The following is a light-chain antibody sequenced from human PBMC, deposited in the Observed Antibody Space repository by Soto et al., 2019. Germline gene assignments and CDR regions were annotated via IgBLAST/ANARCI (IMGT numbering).Light chain of an antibody. CDR1: SSDVGGYNY. CDR2: DVT. V-gene: IGLV2-14*01. Sequence: QSALTQPASVSGSPGQSITISCTGTSSDVGGYNYVSWYQQYPGKAPKLMIYDVTNRPSGVSNRFSGSKSGNTASLIISGLQAEDEADYYCSSCASSSPWVFGGGTKLTVL. J-gene: IGLJ2*01. CDR3: SSCASSSPWV.